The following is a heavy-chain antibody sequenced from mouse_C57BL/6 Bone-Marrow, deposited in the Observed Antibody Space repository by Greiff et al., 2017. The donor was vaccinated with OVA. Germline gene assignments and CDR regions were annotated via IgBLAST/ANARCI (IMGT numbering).Heavy chain of an antibody. CDR3: ARPYDYDGRGFAY. CDR1: GYNFTEYT. J-gene: IGHJ3*01. D-gene: IGHD2-4*01. V-gene: IGHV1-62-2*01. Sequence: VQLQQSGAELVKPGASVTLSCKASGYNFTEYTIHWVKQRSGQGLAWIWWFYPGSGSIKYNEKFKDKATLTADKSSSTVYMELSRLTSEDSAVYFCARPYDYDGRGFAYWGQGTLVTVSA. CDR2: FYPGSGSI.